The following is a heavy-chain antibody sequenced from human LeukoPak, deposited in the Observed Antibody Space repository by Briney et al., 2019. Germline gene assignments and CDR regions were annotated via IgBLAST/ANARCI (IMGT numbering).Heavy chain of an antibody. V-gene: IGHV4-34*01. CDR2: INHSGST. CDR1: GGSFSGYY. CDR3: ARGTLVVVPAANPDFHYYYYMDV. J-gene: IGHJ6*03. D-gene: IGHD2-2*01. Sequence: SETLSLTCAVYGGSFSGYYWSWIRQPPGKGLEWIGEINHSGSTNYNPSLKSRVTISVDTSKNQFSLKLSSVTAADSAVYYCARGTLVVVPAANPDFHYYYYMDVWGKGTTVTVSS.